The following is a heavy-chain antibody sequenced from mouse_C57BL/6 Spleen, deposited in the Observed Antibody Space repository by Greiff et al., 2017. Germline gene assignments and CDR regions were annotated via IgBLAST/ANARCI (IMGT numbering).Heavy chain of an antibody. V-gene: IGHV1-26*01. Sequence: VQLQQSGPELVKPGASVKISCKASGYTFTDYYMNWVKQSHGKSLEWIGDINPNNGGTSYNQKFKGKATLTVDKSSSTAYMELRSLTSEDSAVYYCARRGSYDYFDYWGQGTTLTVSS. CDR1: GYTFTDYY. J-gene: IGHJ2*01. D-gene: IGHD1-1*02. CDR3: ARRGSYDYFDY. CDR2: INPNNGGT.